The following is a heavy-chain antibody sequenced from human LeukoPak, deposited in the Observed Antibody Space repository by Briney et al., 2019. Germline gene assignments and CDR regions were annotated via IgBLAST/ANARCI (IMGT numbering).Heavy chain of an antibody. D-gene: IGHD1-14*01. J-gene: IGHJ4*02. CDR2: IRRRAYGGVA. V-gene: IGHV3-49*04. CDR3: SRTGPVDYDY. CDR1: GFSFDDFA. Sequence: GQSLRLSCTPSGFSFDDFAMSWVRQPAGKGLEWVGFIRRRAYGGVAEYAASVKGRFIISRDDSKGIAYLQMNSLKTEDTAVYYGSRTGPVDYDYWGQGSRVIVSP.